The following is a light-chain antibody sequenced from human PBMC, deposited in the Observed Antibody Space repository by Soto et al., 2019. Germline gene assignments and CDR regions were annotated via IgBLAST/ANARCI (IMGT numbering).Light chain of an antibody. CDR3: QQYESWPYT. V-gene: IGKV3-15*01. CDR2: GAS. Sequence: EIVMTQSPVTLSVSPGERATLSCRASQSVRSNLAWYQQRRGRAPRLLIYGASTRATGIPARFSVSGSGTEFTLTISSLQSEDFALDYCQQYESWPYTFGQGTKLEIK. CDR1: QSVRSN. J-gene: IGKJ2*01.